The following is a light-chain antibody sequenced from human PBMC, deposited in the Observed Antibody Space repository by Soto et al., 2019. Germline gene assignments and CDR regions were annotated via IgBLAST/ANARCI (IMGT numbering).Light chain of an antibody. J-gene: IGLJ3*02. V-gene: IGLV2-23*01. CDR1: SSDVGSYNL. Sequence: QSALTQPASVSGSPGQSITISCTGTSSDVGSYNLVSWYQQHPGKAPKLMIYEGSKRPSGVSNRFSGSKSGNTASLTISGLQAEDEADYYCCSYAGSRTVVFGGGTK. CDR3: CSYAGSRTVV. CDR2: EGS.